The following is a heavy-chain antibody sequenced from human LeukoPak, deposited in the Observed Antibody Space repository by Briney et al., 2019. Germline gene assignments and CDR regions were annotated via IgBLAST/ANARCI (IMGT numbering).Heavy chain of an antibody. CDR2: MNPNSGNT. V-gene: IGHV1-8*03. D-gene: IGHD6-25*01. CDR1: GYTFTSYD. CDR3: ARGPSGRYYYYMDV. J-gene: IGHJ6*03. Sequence: ASVKVSCKASGYTFTSYDINWVQQATGQGLEWMGWMNPNSGNTGYAQKFQGRVTITRNTSISTAYMELSSLRSEDTAVYYCARGPSGRYYYYMDVWGKGTTVTVSS.